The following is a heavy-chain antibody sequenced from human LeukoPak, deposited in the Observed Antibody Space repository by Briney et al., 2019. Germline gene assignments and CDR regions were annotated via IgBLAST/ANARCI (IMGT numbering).Heavy chain of an antibody. CDR2: ISGSGGST. J-gene: IGHJ4*02. V-gene: IGHV3-23*01. D-gene: IGHD3-10*01. CDR1: GFTFSSYA. CDR3: AKARGSGSYYTDY. Sequence: GGSLRLSYAASGFTFSSYAMSWVRQAPGKGLEWVSAISGSGGSTYYADSVRGRFTISRDNSKNTLYLQMNSLRAEDTAVYYCAKARGSGSYYTDYWGQGTLVTVSS.